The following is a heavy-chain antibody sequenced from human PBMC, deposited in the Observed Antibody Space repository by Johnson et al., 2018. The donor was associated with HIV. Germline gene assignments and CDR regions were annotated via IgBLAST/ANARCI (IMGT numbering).Heavy chain of an antibody. D-gene: IGHD3-10*01. CDR3: AREATMVREVNDGFDI. CDR1: GFTFSSYW. J-gene: IGHJ3*02. CDR2: IYSDSGTSGT. Sequence: VQLVESGGGLVQPGGSLRLSCAASGFTFSSYWMSWVRQAPGKGLEWVSRIYSDSGTSGTNYADAVKGRFTISRDSSKNTLYLQMNSLRVEDTAVYYCAREATMVREVNDGFDIWGQGTMVTVSS. V-gene: IGHV3-23*03.